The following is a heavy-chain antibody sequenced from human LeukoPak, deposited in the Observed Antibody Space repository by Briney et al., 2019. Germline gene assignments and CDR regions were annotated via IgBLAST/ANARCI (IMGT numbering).Heavy chain of an antibody. J-gene: IGHJ5*02. CDR2: ISGSGGST. D-gene: IGHD6-13*01. V-gene: IGHV3-23*01. CDR1: GFTFSDYY. Sequence: GGSLRLSCAASGFTFSDYYMSWIRQAPGKGLEWVSAISGSGGSTYYADSVKGRFTISRDNSKNTLYLQMNSLRAEDTAVYYCAQGGSSWYRITGAFDRWGQGTLVTVSS. CDR3: AQGGSSWYRITGAFDR.